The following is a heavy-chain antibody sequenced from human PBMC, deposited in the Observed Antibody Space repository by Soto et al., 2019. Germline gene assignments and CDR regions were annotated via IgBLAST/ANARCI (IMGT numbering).Heavy chain of an antibody. J-gene: IGHJ4*02. CDR2: ISVSVGST. Sequence: EVQLLESGGGLVQPGGSLRLSCAASGFTFSSYAMSWVRQAPGKGLDWVSAISVSVGSTYYADSVKGRFTISRDNSKNTLYLQMNSLSAEDTPVYYCARVERAVAGIIDWGQGSLVTVSS. V-gene: IGHV3-23*01. D-gene: IGHD6-19*01. CDR3: ARVERAVAGIID. CDR1: GFTFSSYA.